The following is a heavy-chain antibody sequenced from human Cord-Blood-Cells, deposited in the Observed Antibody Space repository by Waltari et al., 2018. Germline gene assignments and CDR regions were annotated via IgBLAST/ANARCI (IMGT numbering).Heavy chain of an antibody. J-gene: IGHJ4*02. D-gene: IGHD6-6*01. CDR1: GGSISSSSSY. CDR3: AREFGSYSSSSYY. V-gene: IGHV4-39*02. CDR2: IYYSGST. Sequence: QLQLQESGPGLVKPSETLSLTCTVSGGSISSSSSYWGWIRQPPGKGLGWIGSIYYSGSTYYNPSLKSRVTISVDTSKNQFSLKLSSVTAADTAVYYCAREFGSYSSSSYYWGQGTLVTVSS.